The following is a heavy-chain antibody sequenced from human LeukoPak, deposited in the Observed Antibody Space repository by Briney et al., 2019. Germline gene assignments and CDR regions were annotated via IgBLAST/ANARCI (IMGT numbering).Heavy chain of an antibody. Sequence: SVKVSCKASGGTFSSYAISWVRQAPGQGLEWMGGIIPIFGTANYAQKFQGRVTITADKSTSTAYMELSSLRSEDTAVYFCARGHGSGSLYYFDYWGQGTLVTVSS. J-gene: IGHJ4*02. D-gene: IGHD3-10*01. V-gene: IGHV1-69*06. CDR2: IIPIFGTA. CDR3: ARGHGSGSLYYFDY. CDR1: GGTFSSYA.